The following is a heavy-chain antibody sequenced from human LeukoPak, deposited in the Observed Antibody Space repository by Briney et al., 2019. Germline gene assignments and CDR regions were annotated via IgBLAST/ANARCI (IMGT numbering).Heavy chain of an antibody. J-gene: IGHJ4*02. CDR1: GFTFSSYG. CDR2: ISGRGGST. V-gene: IGHV3-23*01. Sequence: GGSLRLSCAASGFTFSSYGMSWVRQAPGKGLEWVSAISGRGGSTYYADSVKGRFTISRDNAKNTLYLQMNSLRAEDTAVYYCARVSQLVLDYWGQGTLVTVSS. CDR3: ARVSQLVLDY. D-gene: IGHD6-6*01.